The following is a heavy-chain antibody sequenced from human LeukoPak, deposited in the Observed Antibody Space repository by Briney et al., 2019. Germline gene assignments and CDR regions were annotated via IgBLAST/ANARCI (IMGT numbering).Heavy chain of an antibody. CDR2: IRYDRTNT. Sequence: PGGSLRLSCAASGFTFSSYGMHWVRQAPGKGLEGVAFIRYDRTNTYSAASVQGRFTISRDNSKNTLYLQMNSLRAEDTAVYYCAKGEGGPTDYWGQGTLVTVSS. D-gene: IGHD2-15*01. V-gene: IGHV3-30*02. CDR3: AKGEGGPTDY. CDR1: GFTFSSYG. J-gene: IGHJ4*02.